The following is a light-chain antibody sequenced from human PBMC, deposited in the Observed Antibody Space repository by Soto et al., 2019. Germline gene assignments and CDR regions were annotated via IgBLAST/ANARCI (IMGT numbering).Light chain of an antibody. CDR1: QDINNQ. V-gene: IGKV1-39*01. J-gene: IGKJ5*01. Sequence: EIQRTESPSSLSASVGDRVTITCEASQDINNQLGWYQQKPGKAPKLLIYGASTLQTGVPSRFSGGGSGTHFSFTISSLQTADFATYYCQQSSSTPPITFGQGTRLEIK. CDR2: GAS. CDR3: QQSSSTPPIT.